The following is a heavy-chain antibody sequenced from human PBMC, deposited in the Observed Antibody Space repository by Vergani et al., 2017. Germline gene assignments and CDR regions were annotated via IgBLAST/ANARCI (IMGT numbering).Heavy chain of an antibody. D-gene: IGHD3-10*01. Sequence: QVQLVQSGAEVKKPGSSVKVSCKASGGTFSSYAISWVRQAPGQGLEWMGGIIPIFGTANYAQKFQGRVTITANKSTSTAYMELSSLRSEDTAVYYCARGKITMVRGVRAYGMDVWGQGTTVTVSS. CDR1: GGTFSSYA. J-gene: IGHJ6*02. CDR2: IIPIFGTA. CDR3: ARGKITMVRGVRAYGMDV. V-gene: IGHV1-69*06.